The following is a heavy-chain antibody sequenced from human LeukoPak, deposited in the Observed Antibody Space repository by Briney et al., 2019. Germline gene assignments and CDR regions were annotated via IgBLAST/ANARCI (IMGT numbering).Heavy chain of an antibody. CDR1: GFTFTNYV. Sequence: GGSLRLSCAASGFTFTNYVMNWVRQAPGKGLEWVSSISGTADKTYDADSVKGRFTISRDNSKNTLSLQMNSLRVEDTAIYYCARRGGSRGWGAFDIWGQGTIVTVSS. CDR2: ISGTADKT. V-gene: IGHV3-23*01. D-gene: IGHD6-19*01. CDR3: ARRGGSRGWGAFDI. J-gene: IGHJ3*02.